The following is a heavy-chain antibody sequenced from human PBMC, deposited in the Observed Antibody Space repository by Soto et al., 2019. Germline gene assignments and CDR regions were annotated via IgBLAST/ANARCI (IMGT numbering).Heavy chain of an antibody. Sequence: GGSLRLSCAASGFTFSSYAMHWVRQAPGKGLEWVAVISYDGSNKYYADSVKGRFTISRDNSKNTLYLQMNSLRAEDTAVYYCARGNQFGGDCYYWGQGTLVTVSS. CDR3: ARGNQFGGDCYY. V-gene: IGHV3-30-3*01. CDR2: ISYDGSNK. D-gene: IGHD2-21*02. J-gene: IGHJ4*02. CDR1: GFTFSSYA.